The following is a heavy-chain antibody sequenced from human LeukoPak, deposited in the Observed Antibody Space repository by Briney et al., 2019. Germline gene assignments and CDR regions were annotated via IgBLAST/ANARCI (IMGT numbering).Heavy chain of an antibody. CDR3: ARGYCSSTSCSAGYYYGMDV. CDR2: IYYSGST. J-gene: IGHJ6*02. V-gene: IGHV4-59*01. D-gene: IGHD2-2*01. Sequence: SETLSLTCTVSGGSISSYYWSWIRQPPGKGLEWIGYIYYSGSTHYNPSLKSRLTISVDTSKNQFSLKLSSVTAADTAVYYCARGYCSSTSCSAGYYYGMDVWGQGTTVTVSS. CDR1: GGSISSYY.